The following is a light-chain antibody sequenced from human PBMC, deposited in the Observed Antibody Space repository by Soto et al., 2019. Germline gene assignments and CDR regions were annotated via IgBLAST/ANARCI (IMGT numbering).Light chain of an antibody. Sequence: DIQMTQSPSSVSASVGDRVTITCRASQGISGCLAWYQQKPGKATKLLIYSASSLQSGVPSRFSGSGSGTDFTRTISCLQPEDFATYYCQQANSFPRTFGQGTKVEIK. CDR1: QGISGC. CDR3: QQANSFPRT. J-gene: IGKJ1*01. CDR2: SAS. V-gene: IGKV1-12*01.